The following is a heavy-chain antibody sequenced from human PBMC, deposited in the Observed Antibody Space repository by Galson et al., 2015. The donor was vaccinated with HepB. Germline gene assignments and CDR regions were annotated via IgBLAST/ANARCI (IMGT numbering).Heavy chain of an antibody. CDR1: GFTFSSYG. Sequence: SLRLSCAASGFTFSSYGMHWVRQAPGKGLEWVAVISYDGSNKYYADSVKGRFTISRDNSKNTLYLQMNSLRAEDTAVYYCAKAYYDFWSGYYPWPLYYYGMDVWGQGTTVTVSS. V-gene: IGHV3-30*18. D-gene: IGHD3-3*01. CDR3: AKAYYDFWSGYYPWPLYYYGMDV. CDR2: ISYDGSNK. J-gene: IGHJ6*02.